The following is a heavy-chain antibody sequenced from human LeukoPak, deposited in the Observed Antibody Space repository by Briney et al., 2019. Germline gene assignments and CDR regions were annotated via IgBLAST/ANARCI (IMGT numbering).Heavy chain of an antibody. D-gene: IGHD1-26*01. CDR2: ISYDGSNK. CDR3: ARDPSYYTGSGFDI. V-gene: IGHV3-30-3*01. J-gene: IGHJ3*02. Sequence: PGGSLRLSCAASGFTFSSYAMHWVRQAPGKGLEWVAVISYDGSNKYYADSVKGRFTISRDSSNNTLYVQMNSLRVEDTAMYYCARDPSYYTGSGFDIWGQGTMVSVSS. CDR1: GFTFSSYA.